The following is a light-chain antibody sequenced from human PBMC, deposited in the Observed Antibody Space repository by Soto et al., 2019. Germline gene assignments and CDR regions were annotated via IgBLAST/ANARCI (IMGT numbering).Light chain of an antibody. Sequence: EIVLTQSPGTLSLSPGERATLSCRASQSVNNNYLAWYQHKPGRAPRLLIFGASSRATGIPDRFSGSVSGTEFTLTISRLEPEDFAVYFCQQYGSSPGTFGQGTKVEVK. V-gene: IGKV3-20*01. CDR1: QSVNNNY. CDR3: QQYGSSPGT. CDR2: GAS. J-gene: IGKJ1*01.